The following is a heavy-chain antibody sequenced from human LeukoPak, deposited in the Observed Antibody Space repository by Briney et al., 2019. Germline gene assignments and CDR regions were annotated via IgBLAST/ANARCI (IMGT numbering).Heavy chain of an antibody. CDR2: LCGSGYRA. V-gene: IGHV3-23*01. D-gene: IGHD6-19*01. J-gene: IGHJ4*02. CDR1: GFTFSDYS. CDR3: AKAMVGYSIGVAITNDY. Sequence: GGSLRLSCIASGFTFSDYSMSWVRQAGGKGGEWVSSLCGSGYRAYYADSVRGRFALSRHNSKSTVYLQVNSLTAEHTAVYHCAKAMVGYSIGVAITNDYWGQGTMVTVSS.